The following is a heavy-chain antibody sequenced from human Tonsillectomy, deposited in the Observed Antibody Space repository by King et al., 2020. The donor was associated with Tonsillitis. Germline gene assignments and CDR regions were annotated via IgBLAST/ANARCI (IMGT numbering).Heavy chain of an antibody. D-gene: IGHD2-15*01. Sequence: QLVQSGAEVKKPGSSVKVSCKASGGTFSSYAISWVRQAPGQGLEWMGGIIPIFGTANYAQKFQGRVTITADESTSTAYMELSSLRSEDTAVYYCARGGYCSGGSCYSPGYFDYWGQGTLVTVSS. V-gene: IGHV1-69*12. CDR2: IIPIFGTA. J-gene: IGHJ4*02. CDR1: GGTFSSYA. CDR3: ARGGYCSGGSCYSPGYFDY.